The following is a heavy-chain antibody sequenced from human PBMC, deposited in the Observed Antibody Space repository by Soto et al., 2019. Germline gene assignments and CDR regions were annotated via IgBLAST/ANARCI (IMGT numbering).Heavy chain of an antibody. D-gene: IGHD5-18*01. Sequence: RASVKAACKASGGTFRNYPISWVRQAPGQGLEWMGGIIPIFGTANYAQKFQGRVTITADESTSTAYMELSSLRSEDTAVYYCARTPGYSYGRTYYFDYWGQGTLVTVSS. CDR3: ARTPGYSYGRTYYFDY. V-gene: IGHV1-69*13. CDR1: GGTFRNYP. CDR2: IIPIFGTA. J-gene: IGHJ4*02.